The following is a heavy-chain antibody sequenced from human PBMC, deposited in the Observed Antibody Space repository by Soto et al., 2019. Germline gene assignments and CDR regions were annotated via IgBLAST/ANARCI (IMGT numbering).Heavy chain of an antibody. D-gene: IGHD3-3*01. J-gene: IGHJ3*02. CDR3: AKDPPKNTIFGVARRRDAFDI. CDR1: GFTFSSYA. Sequence: PGGSLRLSCAASGFTFSSYAMSWVRQAPGKGLEWVSAISGSGGSTYYADSVKGRFTISRDNSKNTLYLQMNSLRAEDTAVYYCAKDPPKNTIFGVARRRDAFDIWGQGTMVTVSS. V-gene: IGHV3-23*01. CDR2: ISGSGGST.